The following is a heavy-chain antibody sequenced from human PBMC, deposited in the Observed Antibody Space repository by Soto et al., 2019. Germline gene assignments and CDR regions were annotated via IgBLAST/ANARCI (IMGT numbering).Heavy chain of an antibody. CDR1: GGTFRNHV. V-gene: IGHV1-69*13. J-gene: IGHJ4*02. CDR3: ARDLEFRDGNISHLDY. D-gene: IGHD3-10*01. CDR2: IIPIIGTP. Sequence: GASVKVSGKASGGTFRNHVFNWVRQAPGQGLEWMGGIIPIIGTPNYAQKFQGRVTITADASTNTVYLEVSSLRSQDTAVYYCARDLEFRDGNISHLDYWVQGTLVTVSS.